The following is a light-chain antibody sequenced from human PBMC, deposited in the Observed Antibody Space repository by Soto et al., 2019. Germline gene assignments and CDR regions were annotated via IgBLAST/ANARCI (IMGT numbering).Light chain of an antibody. CDR3: QQSSNWPPWT. J-gene: IGKJ1*01. Sequence: EIVMTQSPATLSVSPGERATLSCRASQSVSSNLAWYQQKPGQAPRLLIYGASTRATGIPARFSGSGSGTEFTLIISSLQSEDFAVYYCQQSSNWPPWTFGQGTKVDIK. CDR2: GAS. V-gene: IGKV3-15*01. CDR1: QSVSSN.